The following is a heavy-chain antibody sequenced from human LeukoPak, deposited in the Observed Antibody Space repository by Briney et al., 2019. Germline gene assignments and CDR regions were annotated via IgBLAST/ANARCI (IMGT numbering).Heavy chain of an antibody. CDR1: GFTFSSYP. J-gene: IGHJ4*02. Sequence: GGSLRLSCAASGFTFSSYPMSWARHAPGKGLEWVSAISGSGGSTYYADSVKCRFTISRDNSKNTLYLQMNSLRAEDTAVYYCAKWGDYYGSGSYYPYFDYWGQGTLVTVSS. CDR3: AKWGDYYGSGSYYPYFDY. CDR2: ISGSGGST. V-gene: IGHV3-23*01. D-gene: IGHD3-10*01.